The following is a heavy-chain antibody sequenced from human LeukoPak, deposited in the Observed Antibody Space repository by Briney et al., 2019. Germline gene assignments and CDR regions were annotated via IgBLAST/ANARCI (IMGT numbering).Heavy chain of an antibody. D-gene: IGHD5-12*01. CDR1: GFTFSDYY. Sequence: PGGSLRLSCAPSGFTFSDYYMSWIRQAPRKGLEWVSYISSSGSTIYYASSVKGRFTISRDNAKNSLYLQMNSLRAEDTAVYYCARDRRWLRREYNWFDPWGQGTLVTVSS. CDR3: ARDRRWLRREYNWFDP. V-gene: IGHV3-11*04. J-gene: IGHJ5*02. CDR2: ISSSGSTI.